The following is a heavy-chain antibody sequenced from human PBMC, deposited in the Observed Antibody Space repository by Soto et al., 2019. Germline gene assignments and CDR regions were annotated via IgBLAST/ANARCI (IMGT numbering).Heavy chain of an antibody. CDR1: GYTFTSYY. Sequence: QVQLVQSGAEVKKPGASVKVSCKASGYTFTSYYMHWVRQAPGQGLELMGIINPSGGSTSYAQKSQGRVTMTRDTSTSTVYMELSSLRSEDTAVYYCARTGLGIYCTHGVCQLDYWGQGTLVTVSS. J-gene: IGHJ4*02. D-gene: IGHD2-8*01. V-gene: IGHV1-46*03. CDR2: INPSGGST. CDR3: ARTGLGIYCTHGVCQLDY.